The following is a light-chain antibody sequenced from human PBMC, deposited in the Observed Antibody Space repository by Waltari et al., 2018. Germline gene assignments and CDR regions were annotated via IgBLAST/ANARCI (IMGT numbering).Light chain of an antibody. J-gene: IGLJ1*01. V-gene: IGLV1-44*01. Sequence: QSVVTQPPSRSGAPGQRVTIFCSGGSSNIGSNTVNWYQHVPGTAPKLLIYSNDQRPSGVPDRFSGSKSGTSASLAIGGLRSEDEADYYCAAWDDSLNAYVFGSGTRAAVL. CDR3: AAWDDSLNAYV. CDR2: SND. CDR1: SSNIGSNT.